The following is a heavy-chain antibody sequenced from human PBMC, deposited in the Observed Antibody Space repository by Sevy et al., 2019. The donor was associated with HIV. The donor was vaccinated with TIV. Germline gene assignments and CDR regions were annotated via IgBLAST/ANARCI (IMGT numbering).Heavy chain of an antibody. Sequence: GESLKISCAASGFTFSSYSMNWVRQAPGKGLEWVSSISSSNNYIYYADSLKGRFTISRDNAKNSLYLQMNSLRAEDTAVYYCARDLREYSSSSKYYFDYWGQRILVTVSS. D-gene: IGHD6-6*01. CDR3: ARDLREYSSSSKYYFDY. CDR2: ISSSNNYI. CDR1: GFTFSSYS. V-gene: IGHV3-21*01. J-gene: IGHJ4*02.